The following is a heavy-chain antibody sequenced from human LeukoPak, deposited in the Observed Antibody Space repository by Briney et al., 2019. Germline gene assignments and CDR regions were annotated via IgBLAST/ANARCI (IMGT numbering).Heavy chain of an antibody. CDR3: AKDLYSSSWSYFDY. D-gene: IGHD6-13*01. J-gene: IGHJ4*02. CDR2: ISGSGGST. V-gene: IGHV3-23*01. CDR1: GFTFSSYA. Sequence: PGGSLRLSCAASGFTFSSYAMSWVRQAPGKGLEWVSAISGSGGSTYYADSVKGRFTISGDNSKNTLCLQMNSLRAEDTAVYYCAKDLYSSSWSYFDYWGQGTLVTVSS.